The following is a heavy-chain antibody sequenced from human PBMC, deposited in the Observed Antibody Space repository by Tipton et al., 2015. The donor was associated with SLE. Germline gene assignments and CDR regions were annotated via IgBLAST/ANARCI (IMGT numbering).Heavy chain of an antibody. J-gene: IGHJ4*02. CDR1: GYTFINYN. Sequence: QVQLVQSGAEVKKPGASVKVSCKASGYTFINYNVNWVRQASGQGPEWMGWLNPNSGKTGYGQKFQGRVSMTRNTSITTAYMELTSLKSEDTAVYYCARMGLDSSSSSGHWGTGTLVTVSS. D-gene: IGHD6-6*01. V-gene: IGHV1-8*01. CDR3: ARMGLDSSSSSGH. CDR2: LNPNSGKT.